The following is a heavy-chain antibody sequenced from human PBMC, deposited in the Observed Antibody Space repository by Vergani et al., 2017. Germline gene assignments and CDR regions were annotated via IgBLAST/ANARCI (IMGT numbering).Heavy chain of an antibody. Sequence: QVQLVESGGGVVQPGRSLRLSCAASGFTFSSYGMHWVRQAPGKGLEWVAVISYDGSNKYYADSVKGRFTISRDNSKNTLYLQMNSLRAEDTAVYYCAKLGGIAVAGMGYWGQGTLVTVSS. D-gene: IGHD6-19*01. V-gene: IGHV3-30*18. CDR1: GFTFSSYG. CDR3: AKLGGIAVAGMGY. CDR2: ISYDGSNK. J-gene: IGHJ4*02.